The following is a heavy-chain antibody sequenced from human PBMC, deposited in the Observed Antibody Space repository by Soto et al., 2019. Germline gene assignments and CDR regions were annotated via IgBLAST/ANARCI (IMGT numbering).Heavy chain of an antibody. Sequence: QVQLVESGGGVVQPGRSLRLSCAASGFTFSSYGMHWVRQAPGKGLEWVAVISYDGSNKYYADSVKGRFTISRDNSKKTRYLQMNSVRAEDTAVYYCANAYYDFWSGYFPFDYWGQGTLVTVSS. CDR3: ANAYYDFWSGYFPFDY. D-gene: IGHD3-3*01. V-gene: IGHV3-30*18. J-gene: IGHJ4*02. CDR2: ISYDGSNK. CDR1: GFTFSSYG.